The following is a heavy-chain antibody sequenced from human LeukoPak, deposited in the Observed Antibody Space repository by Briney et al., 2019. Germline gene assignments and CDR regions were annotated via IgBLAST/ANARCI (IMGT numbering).Heavy chain of an antibody. Sequence: GASVKVSCKASGGTFSSYAISWVRQAPGQGLEWMGIINPSGGSTSYAQKFQGRVTMTRDTSTSTVYMELSSLRSEDTAVYYCARGKERFWSGYLFDYWGQGTLVTVSS. J-gene: IGHJ4*02. D-gene: IGHD3-3*01. V-gene: IGHV1-46*01. CDR3: ARGKERFWSGYLFDY. CDR1: GGTFSSYA. CDR2: INPSGGST.